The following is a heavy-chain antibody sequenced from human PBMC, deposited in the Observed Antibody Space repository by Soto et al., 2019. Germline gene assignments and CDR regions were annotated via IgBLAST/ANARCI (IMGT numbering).Heavy chain of an antibody. Sequence: QVHLVQSGPEVKRPGSSVKVSCKASGGTFSRYTLCWVRQAPGQGLEWMGGITPFLGTPNYAHKFQGRVTITADESTGTAYMDLGSLRAEDTAMYYCATTHFYETDGVFDYFDFWGQGTLVTVSS. J-gene: IGHJ4*02. CDR2: ITPFLGTP. CDR3: ATTHFYETDGVFDYFDF. D-gene: IGHD3-22*01. V-gene: IGHV1-69*01. CDR1: GGTFSRYT.